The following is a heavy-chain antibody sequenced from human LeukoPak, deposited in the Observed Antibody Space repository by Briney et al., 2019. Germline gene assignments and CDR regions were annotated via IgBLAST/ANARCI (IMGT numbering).Heavy chain of an antibody. D-gene: IGHD1-26*01. CDR3: ARGVGATPHFDY. CDR2: ISSSSSYI. CDR1: GFTFSSYS. J-gene: IGHJ4*02. V-gene: IGHV3-21*01. Sequence: PGGSLRLSCAASGFTFSSYSMNWVRQAPGKGLEWVSSISSSSSYIYYADSVKGRFTISRDNAKNSLYLQMNSLRAEDTAVYYCARGVGATPHFDYWGQGTLVTVSS.